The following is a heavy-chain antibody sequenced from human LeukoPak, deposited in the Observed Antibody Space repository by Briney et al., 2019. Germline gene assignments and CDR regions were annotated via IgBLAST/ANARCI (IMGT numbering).Heavy chain of an antibody. D-gene: IGHD3-3*01. CDR1: GFTFSNAW. J-gene: IGHJ4*02. V-gene: IGHV3-15*01. CDR2: IKSKTDGGTT. Sequence: GGSLRLSCAASGFTFSNAWMSWVRQAPGKGLEWVGRIKSKTDGGTTDYAAPVKGRFTISRDDSENTLYLQMNSLKTEDTAVYYCTTDDDFWSGYPDYWGQGNLVTVSS. CDR3: TTDDDFWSGYPDY.